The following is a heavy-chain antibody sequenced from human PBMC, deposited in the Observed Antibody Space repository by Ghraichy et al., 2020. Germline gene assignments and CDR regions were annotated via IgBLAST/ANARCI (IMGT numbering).Heavy chain of an antibody. CDR1: GGTFSSYA. CDR2: IIPILGIA. D-gene: IGHD5-12*01. V-gene: IGHV1-69*04. CDR3: ARDRDSYESFEGYYYYGMDV. Sequence: SVKVSCKASGGTFSSYAISWVRQAPGQGLEWMGRIIPILGIANYAQKFQGRVTITADKSTSTAYMELSSLRSEDTAVYYCARDRDSYESFEGYYYYGMDVWGQGTTVTVSS. J-gene: IGHJ6*02.